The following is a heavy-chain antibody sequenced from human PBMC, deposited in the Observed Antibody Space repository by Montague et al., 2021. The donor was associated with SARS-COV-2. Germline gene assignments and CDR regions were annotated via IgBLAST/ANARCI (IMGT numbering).Heavy chain of an antibody. J-gene: IGHJ4*02. V-gene: IGHV3-9*01. CDR3: AKDIATAAQYYIDY. CDR1: GFTFGDYA. D-gene: IGHD6-13*01. CDR2: ITWNSGTI. Sequence: SLSLSCSASGFTFGDYAMHWVRQAPGKGLEWVSGITWNSGTISYSDSVKGRFTISRDNGKNSLYLQMNSLRIDDTALYYCAKDIATAAQYYIDYWGQGSLVTVSS.